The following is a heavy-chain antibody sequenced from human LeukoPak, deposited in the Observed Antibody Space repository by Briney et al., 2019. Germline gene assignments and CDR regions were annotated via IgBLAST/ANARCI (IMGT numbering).Heavy chain of an antibody. CDR1: DYRFINYG. CDR2: INAYNGNT. J-gene: IGHJ4*02. D-gene: IGHD2-15*01. Sequence: ASVSVSYTASDYRFINYGITWVGRAPGQGREGMGWINAYNGNTNYAQKLQGRVTMTTDTSTSTAYIELRSLRSDDTAVYYCAREPEGYCSGGSCYAGPHYFDYWGQGTLVTVSS. V-gene: IGHV1-18*01. CDR3: AREPEGYCSGGSCYAGPHYFDY.